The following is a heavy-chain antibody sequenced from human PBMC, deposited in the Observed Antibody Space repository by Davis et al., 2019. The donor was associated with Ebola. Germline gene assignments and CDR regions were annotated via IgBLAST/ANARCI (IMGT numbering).Heavy chain of an antibody. Sequence: GESLKISCAASGFTFSVYYMSWIRQAPGKGPEWLSYMSSTGSRIYYADSVKGRFTISRDNAKNSLYLQMNSLRIDDTALYYCAKALTTATTHWAFEIWGQGTMVAVSS. D-gene: IGHD4-17*01. V-gene: IGHV3-11*01. CDR1: GFTFSVYY. CDR2: MSSTGSRI. CDR3: AKALTTATTHWAFEI. J-gene: IGHJ3*02.